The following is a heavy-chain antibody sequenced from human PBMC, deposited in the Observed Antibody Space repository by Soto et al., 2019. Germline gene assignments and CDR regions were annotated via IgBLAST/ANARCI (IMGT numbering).Heavy chain of an antibody. Sequence: RASVKVSCKASGGTFSSYAISWVRQAPGQGLEWMGGIIPIFGTANYAQKFQGRVTITADKSTSTAYMELSSLRSEDTAVYYCARAVDYDFWSGYYLAYYYGMDVWGQGTTVTVSS. V-gene: IGHV1-69*06. CDR1: GGTFSSYA. CDR3: ARAVDYDFWSGYYLAYYYGMDV. D-gene: IGHD3-3*01. CDR2: IIPIFGTA. J-gene: IGHJ6*02.